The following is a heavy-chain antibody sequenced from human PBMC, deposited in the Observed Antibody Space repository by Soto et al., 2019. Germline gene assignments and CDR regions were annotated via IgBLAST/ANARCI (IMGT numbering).Heavy chain of an antibody. D-gene: IGHD5-18*01. CDR1: GGSVSSGDYY. Sequence: SETLSLTCTVSGGSVSSGDYYWSWIRQPPGKGLEWIGYIYYSGNTNYNPSLKSRVIISVDTSKNLFSLKLPSVTAADTAVYYCARTPVDTSMIYWLDPWGQGTLVTVSS. CDR3: ARTPVDTSMIYWLDP. V-gene: IGHV4-61*08. CDR2: IYYSGNT. J-gene: IGHJ5*02.